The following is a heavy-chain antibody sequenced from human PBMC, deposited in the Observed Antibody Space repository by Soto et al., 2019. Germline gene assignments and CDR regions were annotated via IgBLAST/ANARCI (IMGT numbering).Heavy chain of an antibody. J-gene: IGHJ5*02. Sequence: QVHLLQSGPEIKKPGASVKVSCKASGFSLSDDGINWMRQAPGQGLDWVGWISPYIDNTNYAQKFQDRVTLTTDTSTSTAYMELRSLRSDDTAVYYCATSEVPASMGGWSATWGQGTLVTVSA. CDR2: ISPYIDNT. CDR3: ATSEVPASMGGWSAT. CDR1: GFSLSDDG. D-gene: IGHD2-2*01. V-gene: IGHV1-18*01.